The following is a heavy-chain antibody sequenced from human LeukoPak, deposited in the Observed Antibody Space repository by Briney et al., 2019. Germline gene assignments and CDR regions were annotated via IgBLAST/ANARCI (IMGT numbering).Heavy chain of an antibody. CDR1: GFTFSSYA. V-gene: IGHV3-30-3*01. J-gene: IGHJ4*02. D-gene: IGHD2-21*02. Sequence: GSLRLSCAASGFTFSSYAMHWVRQAPGQGLEWGAVISYDGSNKYYADSVKGRFTISRGNSKNTLYLQMNSLRAEDTAVYYCANPYCGGDCYDFDYWGQGTLVTVSS. CDR2: ISYDGSNK. CDR3: ANPYCGGDCYDFDY.